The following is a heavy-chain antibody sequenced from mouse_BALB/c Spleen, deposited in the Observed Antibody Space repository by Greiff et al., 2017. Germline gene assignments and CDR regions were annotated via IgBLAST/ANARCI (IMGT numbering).Heavy chain of an antibody. CDR2: IAPGSGST. CDR1: GYTFTSYW. J-gene: IGHJ2*01. Sequence: DLVKPGASVKLSCKASGYTFTSYWINWIKQRPGQGLEWIGRIAPGSGSTYYNEMFKGKATLTVDTSSSTAYIQLSSLSSEDSAVYFCARERDSFDYWGQGTTLTVSS. V-gene: IGHV1S41*01. CDR3: ARERDSFDY.